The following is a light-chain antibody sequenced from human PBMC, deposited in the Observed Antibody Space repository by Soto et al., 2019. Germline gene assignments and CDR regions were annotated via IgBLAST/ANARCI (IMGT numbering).Light chain of an antibody. CDR3: QQHNNWPPWT. CDR2: GAS. Sequence: ETVMTQSPATLSVSPGERATLSCRASQSVSSNVAWYQQKPGQAPRLLIYGASTRATGVPARFSGSGSGTEFTLTISSLQSEDFAVYYCQQHNNWPPWTFGQGTKVEIK. CDR1: QSVSSN. J-gene: IGKJ1*01. V-gene: IGKV3-15*01.